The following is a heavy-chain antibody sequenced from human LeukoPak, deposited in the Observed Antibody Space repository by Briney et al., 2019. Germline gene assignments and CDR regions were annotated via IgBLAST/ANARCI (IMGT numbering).Heavy chain of an antibody. V-gene: IGHV4-59*01. CDR1: GGSISYYY. J-gene: IGHJ6*02. Sequence: SETLSLTCTVSGGSISYYYWSWIRQSPGKGLEWIGYTYYSGTTNYNPSLTSRVTISVDTSKNRFALQLRSVTAADTAVYYCAREDPQTTVPEGMDVWGQGTTVTVSS. D-gene: IGHD4-17*01. CDR3: AREDPQTTVPEGMDV. CDR2: TYYSGTT.